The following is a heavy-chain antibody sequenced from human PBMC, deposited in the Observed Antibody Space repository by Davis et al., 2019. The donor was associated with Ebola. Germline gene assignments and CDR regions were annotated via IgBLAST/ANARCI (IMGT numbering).Heavy chain of an antibody. CDR1: GYSFNSYG. CDR2: INPHNGNT. J-gene: IGHJ4*02. CDR3: ARAQFPTTSDH. Sequence: AASVKVSCKASGYSFNSYGITWVRQAPGQGLEWMGWINPHNGNTNYAQNVQGRVTMTTDTSTSTAYMEVGSLRSDDTAVYYCARAQFPTTSDHWGQGTLVTVSS. D-gene: IGHD1-1*01. V-gene: IGHV1-18*01.